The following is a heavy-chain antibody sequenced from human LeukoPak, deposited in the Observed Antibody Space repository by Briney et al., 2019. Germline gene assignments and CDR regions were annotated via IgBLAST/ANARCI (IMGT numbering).Heavy chain of an antibody. J-gene: IGHJ4*02. D-gene: IGHD2-15*01. CDR3: SVGVVVAAGFDY. CDR2: IYPGDSDT. CDR1: GYSFTSYL. Sequence: GESLKISCKCSGYSFTSYLIGGVRQMRGKGLEWMGIIYPGDSDTRYSTSLQGLVTISAEKSITTYFVPWSSLYADNTAMYCCSVGVVVAAGFDYWGEGTLVTVSS. V-gene: IGHV5-51*01.